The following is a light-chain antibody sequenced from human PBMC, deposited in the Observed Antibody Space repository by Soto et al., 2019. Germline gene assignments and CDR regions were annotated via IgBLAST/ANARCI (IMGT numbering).Light chain of an antibody. CDR1: SSNIGINT. CDR3: ATWDDSLDVQV. CDR2: GNN. Sequence: QSVLTQPPSASGTPGQTITISCSGGSSNIGINTVSWYEHLPGTAPRLLIYGNNQRPSGVRDRFSGSKSGTSASLAISGLHSEDEAHYYCATWDDSLDVQVFGTGTKLTVL. V-gene: IGLV1-44*01. J-gene: IGLJ1*01.